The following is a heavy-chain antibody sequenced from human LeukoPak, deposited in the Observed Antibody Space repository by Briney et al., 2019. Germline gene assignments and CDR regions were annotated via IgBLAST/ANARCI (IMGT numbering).Heavy chain of an antibody. V-gene: IGHV4-59*01. D-gene: IGHD5-18*01. CDR3: ARTTEGGYSYGYFYYYYMDV. CDR1: GGSISSYY. CDR2: IFYSGTT. Sequence: PSETLSLTCTVSGGSISSYYWSWIRQPPGKGLEWIGFIFYSGTTNYNPSLKSRVTISVDTSKNQFSLKLSSVTAADTAVYYCARTTEGGYSYGYFYYYYMDVWGKGTTVTISS. J-gene: IGHJ6*03.